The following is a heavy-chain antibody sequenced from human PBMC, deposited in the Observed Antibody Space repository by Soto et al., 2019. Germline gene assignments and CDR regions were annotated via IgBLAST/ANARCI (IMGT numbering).Heavy chain of an antibody. Sequence: PGESLKISCKGSGYSFTNYWIGWARQMPGKGLEWMGITNPADSDTRYSPSFQGQVTVSVDKSISTAYLQRGSLKASDTAMYYCVRPDSTGYYSHWGQGTPVTVSS. CDR2: TNPADSDT. CDR3: VRPDSTGYYSH. CDR1: GYSFTNYW. J-gene: IGHJ4*02. V-gene: IGHV5-51*01. D-gene: IGHD3-9*01.